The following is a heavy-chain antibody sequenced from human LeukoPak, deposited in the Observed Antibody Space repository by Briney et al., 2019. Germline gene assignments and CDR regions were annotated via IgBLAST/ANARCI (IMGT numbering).Heavy chain of an antibody. CDR3: ARDLYYYDSSGYYSRHFDY. CDR2: ISAYNGNT. J-gene: IGHJ4*02. CDR1: GYTFTSYG. Sequence: GASVKVSCKASGYTFTSYGISWVRQAPGQGLEWMGWISAYNGNTNYAQKLQGRVTMTTDTSTSTAYMELRSLRSDDTAVYYCARDLYYYDSSGYYSRHFDYWGQGTLVTVSS. V-gene: IGHV1-18*01. D-gene: IGHD3-22*01.